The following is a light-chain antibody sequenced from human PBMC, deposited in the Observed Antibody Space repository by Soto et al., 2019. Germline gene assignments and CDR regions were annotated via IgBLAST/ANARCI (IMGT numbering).Light chain of an antibody. CDR1: SSDVGGYNF. Sequence: QSVLTQPASVSGSPGQSITISCTGTSSDVGGYNFVSWYQQHPGKAPKLIISDVSNRPSGVSTRFSGSKSDNTASLPISGLQAEDEADYYCSSYTSINPHVFGTGTKLTVL. CDR2: DVS. CDR3: SSYTSINPHV. V-gene: IGLV2-14*01. J-gene: IGLJ1*01.